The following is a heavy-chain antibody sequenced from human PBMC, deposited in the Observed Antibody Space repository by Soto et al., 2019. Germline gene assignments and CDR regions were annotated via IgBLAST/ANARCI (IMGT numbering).Heavy chain of an antibody. D-gene: IGHD2-8*01. CDR1: GYTFTTYD. V-gene: IGHV1-18*01. J-gene: IGHJ6*02. CDR2: ISTYNGNT. Sequence: QVQLVQSGAEVKKPGASVKVSCKASGYTFTTYDISWVRQAPGQGLEWMGRISTYNGNTNYPQSLQGRLTMTTGTSTTRHYWSHRSVRSYEWVVYYSARDPYLVLMMNAPNLYCMDVWSHGTTVIVSS. CDR3: ARDPYLVLMMNAPNLYCMDV.